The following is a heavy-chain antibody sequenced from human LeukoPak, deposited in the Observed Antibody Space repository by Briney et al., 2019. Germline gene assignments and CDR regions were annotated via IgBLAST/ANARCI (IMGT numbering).Heavy chain of an antibody. CDR2: ISYDGSNK. Sequence: GRSLRLFCAASGFTFSSYGMHWVRQAPGKGLEWVAVISYDGSNKYYADSVKGRFTISRDNSKNTLYLQMNSLRAEDTALYYCTKDLRYYYADNHSEMDEHDYWGQGTLVTVSS. V-gene: IGHV3-30*18. J-gene: IGHJ4*02. D-gene: IGHD4-23*01. CDR1: GFTFSSYG. CDR3: TKDLRYYYADNHSEMDEHDY.